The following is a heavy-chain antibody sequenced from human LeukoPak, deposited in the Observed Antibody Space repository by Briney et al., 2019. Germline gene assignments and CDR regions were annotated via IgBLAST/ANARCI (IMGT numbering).Heavy chain of an antibody. V-gene: IGHV1-18*01. D-gene: IGHD2-21*02. J-gene: IGHJ4*02. CDR3: ARAIVVVTAMYPPDH. CDR2: ISAYNGNT. Sequence: ASVKVSCKASGYTFTSYGISWVRQAPGQGLEWMGWISAYNGNTNYAQKLQGRVTVTTDTSTSTAYMELRSLRSDDTAVYYCARAIVVVTAMYPPDHWGQGTLVTVSS. CDR1: GYTFTSYG.